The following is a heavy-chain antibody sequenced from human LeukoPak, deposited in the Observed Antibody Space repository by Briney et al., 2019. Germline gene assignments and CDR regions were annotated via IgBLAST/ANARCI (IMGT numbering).Heavy chain of an antibody. Sequence: SPRLSCAASGFTFDDYAMHWVRQAPGKGLEWVSGISWNSGSIGYADSVKGRFTISRDNAENSLYLQMNSLRAEDTALYYCAKDRAHCSGGSCYSRAHDAFDIWGQGTMVTVSS. CDR1: GFTFDDYA. J-gene: IGHJ3*02. V-gene: IGHV3-9*01. CDR3: AKDRAHCSGGSCYSRAHDAFDI. CDR2: ISWNSGSI. D-gene: IGHD2-15*01.